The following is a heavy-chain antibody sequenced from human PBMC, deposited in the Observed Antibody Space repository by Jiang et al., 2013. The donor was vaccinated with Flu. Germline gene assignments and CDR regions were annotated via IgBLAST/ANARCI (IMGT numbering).Heavy chain of an antibody. CDR1: GFIFDDYT. D-gene: IGHD5-24*01. J-gene: IGHJ4*02. V-gene: IGHV3-43*01. CDR3: VRDRIPFRDGNNFLPGQ. Sequence: VQLVESGGVVVQPGGSLKLSCTASGFIFDDYTMHWVRQVSGKGLEWVSLSSWNGGRASYADSVKGRFTISRDNRKNSLYLQMTGLRIEDTALYYCVRDRIPFRDGNNFLPGQWGQGTRVTVSS. CDR2: SSWNGGRA.